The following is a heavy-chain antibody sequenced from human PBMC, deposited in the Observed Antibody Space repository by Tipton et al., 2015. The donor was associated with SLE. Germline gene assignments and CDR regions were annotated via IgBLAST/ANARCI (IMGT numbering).Heavy chain of an antibody. CDR3: ARDGGGDMLDF. D-gene: IGHD3-3*01. Sequence: SLRLSCVASGFTFSTSVMHWVRQAPGKGLEWVALVRHDETTIRYADSVKGRFSISRDNSQYTVFLQMNSLRAEDTAVYYCARDGGGDMLDFWGQGALVTVSS. J-gene: IGHJ4*02. CDR1: GFTFSTSV. CDR2: VRHDETTI. V-gene: IGHV3-33*01.